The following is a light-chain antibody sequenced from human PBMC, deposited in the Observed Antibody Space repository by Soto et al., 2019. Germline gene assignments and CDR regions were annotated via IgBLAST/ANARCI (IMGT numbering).Light chain of an antibody. CDR2: GAS. Sequence: ESGLTQSPGTLSQSTGGRAILSCSPSQSVSNNYLAWYQQKPGQAPRLLIYGASNRATGIPDRFSGSGSGTDFTLIISRLEPEDFAVYYCQQYGSSGTFGQGTKVDIK. V-gene: IGKV3-20*01. CDR3: QQYGSSGT. J-gene: IGKJ1*01. CDR1: QSVSNNY.